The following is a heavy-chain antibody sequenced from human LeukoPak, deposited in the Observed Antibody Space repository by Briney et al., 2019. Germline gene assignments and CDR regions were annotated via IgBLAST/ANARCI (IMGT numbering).Heavy chain of an antibody. CDR2: MTSNGGST. V-gene: IGHV3-64D*06. Sequence: GGSLRLSCSASGFTFSSCGMHWVRQAPGKGLEYVSSMTSNGGSTYYADSVKGRFTISRDNSKNTLFLQMSCLRAEDTAVYYCVSGYCSSTSSRFAYWGQGTLVTVSS. CDR1: GFTFSSCG. D-gene: IGHD2-2*01. CDR3: VSGYCSSTSSRFAY. J-gene: IGHJ4*02.